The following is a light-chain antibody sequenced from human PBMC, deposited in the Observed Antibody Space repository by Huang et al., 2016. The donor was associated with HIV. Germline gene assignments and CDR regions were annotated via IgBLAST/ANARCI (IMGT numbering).Light chain of an antibody. CDR2: KAS. V-gene: IGKV1-5*03. J-gene: IGKJ1*01. CDR3: QQQWT. Sequence: DIQMTQSPSTLSAFVGDRVTITCRTSHRISSLLAWYQQKPGKAPNLLISKASNLESGVPSRFSGNGSGTEFTLTISGLQPDDLATYYCQQQWTFGQGTKVEI. CDR1: HRISSL.